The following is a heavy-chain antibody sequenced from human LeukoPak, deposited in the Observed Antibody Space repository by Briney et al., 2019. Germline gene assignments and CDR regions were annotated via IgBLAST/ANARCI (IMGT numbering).Heavy chain of an antibody. V-gene: IGHV4-59*12. J-gene: IGHJ4*02. D-gene: IGHD5-18*01. Sequence: ASETLSLTCTVSGGSISSYYWSWIRQPPGKGLEWIGYIYYSGSTYYNPSLKSRVTISVDTSKNQFSLKLSSVTAADTAVYYCARDVADTAMGFDYWGQGTLVTVSS. CDR1: GGSISSYY. CDR3: ARDVADTAMGFDY. CDR2: IYYSGST.